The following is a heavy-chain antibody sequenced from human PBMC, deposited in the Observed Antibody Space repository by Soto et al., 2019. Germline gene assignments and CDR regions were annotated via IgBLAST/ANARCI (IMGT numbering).Heavy chain of an antibody. V-gene: IGHV1-2*04. D-gene: IGHD2-21*02. CDR3: ARDPGIVVVTATKKYYYYGMDV. CDR1: GYTFTGYY. CDR2: INPNSGGT. Sequence: ASVKVSCKASGYTFTGYYMHWVRQAPGQGLEWMGWINPNSGGTNYAQKFQGWVTMTRDTSISTAYMELSRLRSDDTAVYYCARDPGIVVVTATKKYYYYGMDVWGQGTTVTVS. J-gene: IGHJ6*02.